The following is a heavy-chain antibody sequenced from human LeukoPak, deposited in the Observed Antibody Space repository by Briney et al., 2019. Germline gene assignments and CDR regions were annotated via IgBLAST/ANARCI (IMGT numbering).Heavy chain of an antibody. Sequence: GGSLRLSCAASGFTFSSYSMNWVRQAPGKGPEWVSSISSSSSYIYYADSVKGRFTISRDNAKNSLYLQMNSLRAEDTAVYYCARHDSSGYGGMDVWGQGTTVTVSS. CDR1: GFTFSSYS. CDR2: ISSSSSYI. D-gene: IGHD3-22*01. J-gene: IGHJ6*02. CDR3: ARHDSSGYGGMDV. V-gene: IGHV3-21*01.